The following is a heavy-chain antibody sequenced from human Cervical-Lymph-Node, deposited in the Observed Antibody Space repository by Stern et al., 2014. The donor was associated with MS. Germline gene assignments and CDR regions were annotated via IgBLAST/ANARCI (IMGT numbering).Heavy chain of an antibody. CDR1: GYTFTSYW. CDR2: IFPGGSDI. CDR3: ARQRYFDY. J-gene: IGHJ4*02. V-gene: IGHV5-51*01. Sequence: EVQLVESGPEVKRPGESLKISCQASGYTFTSYWIGWVRQMPGKGLEWIAIIFPGGSDIRCSPSFQGQVPISADKSSSTAYLQGNNLKASDTAIYYCARQRYFDYWGQGTLVTVSS.